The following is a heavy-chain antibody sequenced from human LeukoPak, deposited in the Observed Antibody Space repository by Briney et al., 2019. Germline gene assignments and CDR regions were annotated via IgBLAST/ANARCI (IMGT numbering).Heavy chain of an antibody. V-gene: IGHV3-21*01. J-gene: IGHJ4*02. CDR1: GFTFSSYS. CDR3: ARASGPAAPFDY. D-gene: IGHD6-13*01. Sequence: GGSLRLSCAASGFTFSSYSMNWVRQAPGKGLEWVSSISSSSSYIYYADSVKGRFTISRGNAKNSLYLQMNSLRAEDTAVYYCARASGPAAPFDYWGQGTLVTVSS. CDR2: ISSSSSYI.